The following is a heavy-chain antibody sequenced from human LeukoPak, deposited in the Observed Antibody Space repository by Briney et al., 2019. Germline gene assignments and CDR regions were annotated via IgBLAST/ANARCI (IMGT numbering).Heavy chain of an antibody. D-gene: IGHD3-10*01. Sequence: GGSLRLSCAASGFTFSSYAMHWVRQAPGKGLEWLTDIWYDGSNKYYTDSVKGRFTISRDNSKNTLYLQMSSLRAEDTAVYYCARDSNSYGSGATIDYWGQGTLVTVSS. V-gene: IGHV3-33*08. J-gene: IGHJ4*02. CDR3: ARDSNSYGSGATIDY. CDR2: IWYDGSNK. CDR1: GFTFSSYA.